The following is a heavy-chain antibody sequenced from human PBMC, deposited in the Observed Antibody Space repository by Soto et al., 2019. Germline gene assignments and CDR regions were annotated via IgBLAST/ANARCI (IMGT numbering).Heavy chain of an antibody. CDR1: GYTFTSYA. D-gene: IGHD2-2*01. CDR3: ARDRGYCSSTSCPPDY. CDR2: INAGNGNT. Sequence: GASVKVSCKASGYTFTSYAMHWVRQAPGQRLEWMGWINAGNGNTKYSQKFQGRVTITRDTSASTAYMELSSLRSEDTTVYYGARDRGYCSSTSCPPDYWGQGTLVTVSS. V-gene: IGHV1-3*01. J-gene: IGHJ4*02.